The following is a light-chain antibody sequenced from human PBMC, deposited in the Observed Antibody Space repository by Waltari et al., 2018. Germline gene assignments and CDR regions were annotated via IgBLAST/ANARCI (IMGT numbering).Light chain of an antibody. Sequence: DIQMTQSPSSLSASVGDRVTITCRASQTIDTSLNWYQQKPGHAPEVLIYGASILQTGVPSRFSGSGAGTDFTLTISSLQPEDFATYYCQQSYTTPTFGQGTKVEIK. CDR1: QTIDTS. CDR2: GAS. CDR3: QQSYTTPT. V-gene: IGKV1-39*01. J-gene: IGKJ1*01.